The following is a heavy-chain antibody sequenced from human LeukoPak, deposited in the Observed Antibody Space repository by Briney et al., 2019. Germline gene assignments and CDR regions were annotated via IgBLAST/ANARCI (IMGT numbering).Heavy chain of an antibody. J-gene: IGHJ4*02. Sequence: PGGSLRLSCAASGFTFSSYEMNWVRQAPGKGLEWVSYISSSGSTIYYADSVKGRFTISRDNSKNTLYLQMNSLRAEDTAVYYCAKDSKTLHYYGSGSYPDYWGQGTLVTVSS. D-gene: IGHD3-10*01. V-gene: IGHV3-48*03. CDR3: AKDSKTLHYYGSGSYPDY. CDR2: ISSSGSTI. CDR1: GFTFSSYE.